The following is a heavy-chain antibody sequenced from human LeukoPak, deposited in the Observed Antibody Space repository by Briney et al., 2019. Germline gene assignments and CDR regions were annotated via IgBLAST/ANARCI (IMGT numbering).Heavy chain of an antibody. CDR3: AVVITGLNWFDP. Sequence: VSSQTSGRTFSGYAISGVRQAPGQVLEWMGGIIPIFGTANYAQKFQGRVTITTDESTSTAYMELSSLRSEDTAVYYCAVVITGLNWFDPWGQGTLVTVSS. CDR1: GRTFSGYA. V-gene: IGHV1-69*05. CDR2: IIPIFGTA. J-gene: IGHJ5*02. D-gene: IGHD2-21*01.